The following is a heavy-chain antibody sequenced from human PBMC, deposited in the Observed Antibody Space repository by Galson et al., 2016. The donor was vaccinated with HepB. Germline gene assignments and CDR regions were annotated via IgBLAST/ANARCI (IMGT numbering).Heavy chain of an antibody. CDR3: AKPHDGSPYYSSYGMDV. J-gene: IGHJ6*02. CDR2: ITGSST. V-gene: IGHV3-23*01. D-gene: IGHD3-22*01. CDR1: GFTFSSYG. Sequence: SLRLSCATSGFTFSSYGMSWVRQAPGKGLEWVSIITGSSTYYADSVKGRFTISRDNSKNTLYLQMNSLRTEDTALYYCAKPHDGSPYYSSYGMDVWGQGTTVTVSS.